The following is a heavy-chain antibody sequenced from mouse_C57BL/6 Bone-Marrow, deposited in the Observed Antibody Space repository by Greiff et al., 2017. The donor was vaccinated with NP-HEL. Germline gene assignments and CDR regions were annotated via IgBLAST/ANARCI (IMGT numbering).Heavy chain of an antibody. J-gene: IGHJ2*01. Sequence: EVKLVESGGDLVKPGGSLKLSCAASGFTFSSYGMSWVRQTPDKRLEWVATISSGGGYNYYPDSVKGRFTISRDNAKNTLYLQMSSLKSEDTAMYYCAIHESTMVYFDDWGQGTTLTVSS. CDR1: GFTFSSYG. D-gene: IGHD2-2*01. CDR2: ISSGGGYN. V-gene: IGHV5-6*01. CDR3: AIHESTMVYFDD.